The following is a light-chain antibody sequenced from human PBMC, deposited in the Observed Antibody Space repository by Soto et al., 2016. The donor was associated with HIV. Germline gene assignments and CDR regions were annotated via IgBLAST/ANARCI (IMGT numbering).Light chain of an antibody. J-gene: IGKJ2*01. CDR3: QQTYNTRMYT. V-gene: IGKV1-39*01. Sequence: DIQLTQSPSSLSASVGDRVTITCRSSQSISKYLNWYQQKPGKAPKLLIYAASSLQSGVPSRFSGSESGTDFTLTISSLQPEDFATYYCQQTYNTRMYTFGQGTKLX. CDR1: QSISKY. CDR2: AAS.